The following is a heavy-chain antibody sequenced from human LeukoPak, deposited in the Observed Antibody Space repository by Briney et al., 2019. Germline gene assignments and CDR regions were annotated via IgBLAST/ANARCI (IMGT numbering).Heavy chain of an antibody. Sequence: ASVKVSCKASGSGYSFSRYPMNWVRQAPGQGLEWMGWINTNTGNPTYAQGFTGRFVFSLDTSVSTAYLQINSLRSEDTAVYYCARGEYYIDYWGQGTLVTVSS. V-gene: IGHV7-4-1*02. CDR1: GSGYSFSRYP. D-gene: IGHD2/OR15-2a*01. CDR3: ARGEYYIDY. CDR2: INTNTGNP. J-gene: IGHJ4*02.